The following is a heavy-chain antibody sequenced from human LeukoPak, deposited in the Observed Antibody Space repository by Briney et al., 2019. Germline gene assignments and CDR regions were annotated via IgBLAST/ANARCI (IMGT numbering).Heavy chain of an antibody. V-gene: IGHV3-23*01. D-gene: IGHD3-22*01. CDR2: ITGSDDRT. CDR1: GFTFSNSA. Sequence: PVGSLRLSCAASGFTFSNSAMTWVRQAPGKGLEWVSTITGSDDRTYYADSVKGRFTISRDYSRNTLHFQMNSLRVEDTAMYYCAKGPHVGSGYHPDYWGQGTLVTVSS. CDR3: AKGPHVGSGYHPDY. J-gene: IGHJ4*02.